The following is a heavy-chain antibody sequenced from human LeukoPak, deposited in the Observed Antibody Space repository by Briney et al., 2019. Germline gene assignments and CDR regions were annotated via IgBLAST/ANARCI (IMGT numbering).Heavy chain of an antibody. CDR1: GGTFSSYA. J-gene: IGHJ5*02. CDR2: IIPIFGTA. D-gene: IGHD2-2*01. Sequence: SVKVSCKASGGTFSSYAISWVRQAPGQGLEWMGGIIPIFGTANYAQKFQGRVTITTDESTSTAYMELSSLRSEDTAVYYCATVVPAAIFWFDPWGQGTLVAVSS. V-gene: IGHV1-69*05. CDR3: ATVVPAAIFWFDP.